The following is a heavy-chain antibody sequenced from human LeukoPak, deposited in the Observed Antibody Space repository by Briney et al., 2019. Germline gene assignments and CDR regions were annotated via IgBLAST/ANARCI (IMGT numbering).Heavy chain of an antibody. CDR2: INYSGNS. J-gene: IGHJ4*02. CDR3: TRQCIHGPGSQWSDY. D-gene: IGHD3-10*01. CDR1: GGSISITTYY. Sequence: SETLSLTCTVSGGSISITTYYWGWMRQPPGKGLEWIGSINYSGNSYYNPSLRSRVTISVDTSKNQFSLKLNSVTAADTALYYWTRQCIHGPGSQWSDYWGQGTPVTVSS. V-gene: IGHV4-39*01.